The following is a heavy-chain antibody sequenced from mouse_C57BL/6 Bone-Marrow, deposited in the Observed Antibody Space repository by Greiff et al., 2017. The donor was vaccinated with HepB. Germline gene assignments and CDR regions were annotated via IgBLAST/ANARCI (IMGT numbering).Heavy chain of an antibody. CDR2: IWRGGST. V-gene: IGHV2-5*01. CDR3: ATMISWFAY. CDR1: GFSFTSYG. Sequence: VMLVESGPGLVQPSQSLSITCTVSGFSFTSYGVHWVRQSPGKGLEWLGVIWRGGSTDYNAAFMSRLSITKDNSKSQVFFKMNSLQADDTAIYYCATMISWFAYWGQGTLVTVSA. J-gene: IGHJ3*01. D-gene: IGHD2-4*01.